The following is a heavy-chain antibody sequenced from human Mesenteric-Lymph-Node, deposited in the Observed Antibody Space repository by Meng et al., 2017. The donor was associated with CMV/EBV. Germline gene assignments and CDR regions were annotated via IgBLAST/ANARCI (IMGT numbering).Heavy chain of an antibody. CDR1: GGSISSSSYY. CDR2: IYYNGGT. V-gene: IGHV4-39*07. J-gene: IGHJ4*02. D-gene: IGHD3-22*01. Sequence: SETLSLTCTVSGGSISSSSYYWGWIRQPPGKGLEWIGTIYYNGGTSYNPSLRSRITISLDTSKNQFSLKLSSVTAADTAVYYCARSPDSSGYYLQSAFNYWGQGTLVTVS. CDR3: ARSPDSSGYYLQSAFNY.